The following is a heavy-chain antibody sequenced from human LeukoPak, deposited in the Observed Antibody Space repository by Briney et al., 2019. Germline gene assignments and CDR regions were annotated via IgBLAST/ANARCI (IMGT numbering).Heavy chain of an antibody. CDR3: ARGPGVVPNILYYYYGMDV. J-gene: IGHJ6*02. CDR1: GFTFSSYA. D-gene: IGHD3-3*01. CDR2: ISYDGSNK. V-gene: IGHV3-30*04. Sequence: GGSLRLSCAASGFTFSSYAMHWVRQAPGKGLEWVAVISYDGSNKYYADSVKGRFTISRDNSKNTLHLQMNSLRAEDTAVYYCARGPGVVPNILYYYYGMDVWGQGTTVTVSS.